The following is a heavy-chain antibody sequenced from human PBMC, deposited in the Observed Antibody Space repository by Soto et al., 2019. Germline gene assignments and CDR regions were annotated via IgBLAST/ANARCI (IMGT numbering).Heavy chain of an antibody. V-gene: IGHV4-28*01. CDR3: ATKETSFSSCYRSYWYFDL. D-gene: IGHD3-3*01. CDR1: GYSISSSNW. Sequence: QVQLQESGPGLVKPSDTLSLTCAVSGYSISSSNWWGWIRQPPGKGLEWIGYIYYSGSTYYNPSLKSRVTMSVDTSKNQFSLKLSSVTAVDTAVYYCATKETSFSSCYRSYWYFDLWGRGTLVTVSS. CDR2: IYYSGST. J-gene: IGHJ2*01.